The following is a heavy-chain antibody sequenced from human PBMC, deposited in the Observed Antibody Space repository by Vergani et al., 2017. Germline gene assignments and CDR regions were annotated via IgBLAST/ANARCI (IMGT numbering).Heavy chain of an antibody. V-gene: IGHV4-61*02. Sequence: QVQLQESGPGLVKPSQTLSLTCTVSGGSISSGSYYWSWIRQPAGKGLEWIGRIYTSGSTNYNPPLKSRVTISVDTSKNQFYLKLSSVTAADTAVYYCARDGAYCSGGSCYFWFDPWGQGTLVTVSS. CDR2: IYTSGST. J-gene: IGHJ5*02. D-gene: IGHD2-15*01. CDR3: ARDGAYCSGGSCYFWFDP. CDR1: GGSISSGSYY.